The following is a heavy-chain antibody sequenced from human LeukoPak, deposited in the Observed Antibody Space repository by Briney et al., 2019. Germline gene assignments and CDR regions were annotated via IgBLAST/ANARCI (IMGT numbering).Heavy chain of an antibody. D-gene: IGHD5-18*01. J-gene: IGHJ4*02. Sequence: GGSLRLSCAASGFTFSSYAMSWVRQAPGKGLEWVSAISGSGGSTYYADSVKGRFTIPRDNSKNTLYLQMNSLRAEDTAVYYCAKGGYSYGFGYRDYWGQGTLVTVSS. CDR1: GFTFSSYA. V-gene: IGHV3-23*01. CDR3: AKGGYSYGFGYRDY. CDR2: ISGSGGST.